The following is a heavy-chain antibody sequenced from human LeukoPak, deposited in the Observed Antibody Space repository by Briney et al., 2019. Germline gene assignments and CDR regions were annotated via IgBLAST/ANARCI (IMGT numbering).Heavy chain of an antibody. Sequence: PGGSLRLSCAASGFTFSDYYMSWIRQAPGKGLEWVSYISSSGSTIYYADSVRGRFTISRDNAKNSLYLQMNSLRAEDTAVYYCARDYYDSSGYSFDYWGQGTLVTVSS. D-gene: IGHD3-22*01. CDR1: GFTFSDYY. CDR3: ARDYYDSSGYSFDY. V-gene: IGHV3-11*01. J-gene: IGHJ4*02. CDR2: ISSSGSTI.